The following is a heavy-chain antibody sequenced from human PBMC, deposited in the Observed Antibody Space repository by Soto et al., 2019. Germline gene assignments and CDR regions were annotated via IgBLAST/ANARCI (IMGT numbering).Heavy chain of an antibody. CDR2: INHSGST. V-gene: IGHV4-34*01. CDR3: ARAWGGVPDY. D-gene: IGHD3-16*01. Sequence: PSETLSLTCAVYGGSFSGYYWGWSRQPPGKGLEWIGEINHSGSTNYNPSLKSRVTISVDTSKNQFSLKLSSVTAADTAVYYCARAWGGVPDYWGQGTLVTVS. CDR1: GGSFSGYY. J-gene: IGHJ4*02.